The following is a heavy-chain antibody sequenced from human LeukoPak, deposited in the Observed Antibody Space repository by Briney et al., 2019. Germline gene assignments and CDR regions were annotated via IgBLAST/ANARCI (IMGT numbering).Heavy chain of an antibody. V-gene: IGHV4-61*02. D-gene: IGHD4-17*01. CDR1: GGSISSGGYY. CDR3: ARVGGDYGGMDV. Sequence: PSQTLSLTCAVSGGSISSGGYYWSWIRQPAGKGLEWIGRIYTSGSTNYNPSLKSRVTMSVDTSKNQFSLKLSSVTAADTAVYYCARVGGDYGGMDVWGQGTTVTVSS. CDR2: IYTSGST. J-gene: IGHJ6*02.